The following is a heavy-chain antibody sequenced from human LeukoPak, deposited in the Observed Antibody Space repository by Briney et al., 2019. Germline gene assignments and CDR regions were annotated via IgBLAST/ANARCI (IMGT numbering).Heavy chain of an antibody. Sequence: SETLSLTCTVSGGSISSSSYYWGWIRQPPGKGLEWIGSIYYSGSTYYNPSLKSQVTISVDTSKNQFSLKLSSVTAADTAVYYCARRTVSQYGDYFDYWGQGTLVTVSS. CDR3: ARRTVSQYGDYFDY. D-gene: IGHD4-17*01. V-gene: IGHV4-39*01. CDR1: GGSISSSSYY. CDR2: IYYSGST. J-gene: IGHJ4*02.